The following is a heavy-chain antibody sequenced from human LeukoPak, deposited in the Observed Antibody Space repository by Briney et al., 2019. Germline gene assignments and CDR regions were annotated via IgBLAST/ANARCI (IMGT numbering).Heavy chain of an antibody. CDR3: VGDGPATRDVLFS. Sequence: GGSLRLSCAASGFTVSNNYMSWVRQAPGKGLEWVSVIYSGGSTHYADSVKGRFSISRDNSKNTLYLQMNSLRAEDTAVYYCVGDGPATRDVLFSWGQGTLVTVSS. CDR1: GFTVSNNY. CDR2: IYSGGST. V-gene: IGHV3-53*01. J-gene: IGHJ4*02. D-gene: IGHD5-24*01.